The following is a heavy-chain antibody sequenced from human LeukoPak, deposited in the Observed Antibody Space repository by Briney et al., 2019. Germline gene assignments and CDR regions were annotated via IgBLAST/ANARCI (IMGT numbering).Heavy chain of an antibody. CDR2: INHSGST. V-gene: IGHV4-34*01. D-gene: IGHD4-23*01. J-gene: IGHJ4*02. CDR1: GGSFSGYY. Sequence: ASETLSLTCAVYGGSFSGYYWSWIRQPPGKGLEWIGEINHSGSTNYNPSLKSRVTISVDTSKNQFSLKLSSVTAADTTVYYCARGGLRWSYYFDYWGQGTLVTVSS. CDR3: ARGGLRWSYYFDY.